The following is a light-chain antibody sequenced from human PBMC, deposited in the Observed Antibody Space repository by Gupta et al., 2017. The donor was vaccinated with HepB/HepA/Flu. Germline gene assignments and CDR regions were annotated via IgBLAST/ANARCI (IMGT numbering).Light chain of an antibody. V-gene: IGLV1-47*01. Sequence: QSVLTQPPSASGTPVQRVTISCSGSSSNIGGNYVCWYQQLPGTAPKLLIERNNQRPSGVPDRFSGSKSGTTDSLTISGLRSEDEADYYCETSDDRLPGVVFGGGTRLTVL. CDR1: SSNIGGNY. J-gene: IGLJ3*02. CDR2: RNN. CDR3: ETSDDRLPGVV.